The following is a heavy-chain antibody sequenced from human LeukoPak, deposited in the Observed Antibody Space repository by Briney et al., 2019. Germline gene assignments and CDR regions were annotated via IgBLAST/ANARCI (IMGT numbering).Heavy chain of an antibody. J-gene: IGHJ4*02. CDR3: ALRPYCSGGSCRPGY. D-gene: IGHD2-15*01. Sequence: SVKVSCKASGGTFSSYAISWVRQAPGQGLEWMGGIIPIFGTANYAQKFQGRVTITTGESTSTAYMELSSLRSEDTAVYYCALRPYCSGGSCRPGYWGQGTLVTVSS. CDR2: IIPIFGTA. CDR1: GGTFSSYA. V-gene: IGHV1-69*05.